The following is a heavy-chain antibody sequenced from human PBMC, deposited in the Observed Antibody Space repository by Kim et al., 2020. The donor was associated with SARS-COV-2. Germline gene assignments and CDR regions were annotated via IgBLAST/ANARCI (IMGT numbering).Heavy chain of an antibody. CDR3: SRAPITMIVVVIGAFDI. V-gene: IGHV4-31*02. J-gene: IGHJ3*02. D-gene: IGHD3-22*01. Sequence: LKSRVTISVDTSKNQFSLKLSSVTAADTAVYYCSRAPITMIVVVIGAFDIWGQGTMVTVSS.